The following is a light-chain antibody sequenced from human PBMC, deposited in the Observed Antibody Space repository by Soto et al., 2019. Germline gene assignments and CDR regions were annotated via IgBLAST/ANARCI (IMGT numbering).Light chain of an antibody. J-gene: IGKJ2*01. CDR3: QQYDNLPPYT. CDR2: DAS. V-gene: IGKV1-33*01. CDR1: RDISVY. Sequence: DIQMTQSPFSLSASVGDRVTITCQASRDISVYLTWYQQKPGKPPKLLVYDASNLQTGVPSRFSGSGSGTHFSFTISSLQPEDIATYYCQQYDNLPPYTFGQGTKLEIK.